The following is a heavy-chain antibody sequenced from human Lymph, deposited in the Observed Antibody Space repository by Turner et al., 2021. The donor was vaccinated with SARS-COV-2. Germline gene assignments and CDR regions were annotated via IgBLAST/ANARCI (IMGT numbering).Heavy chain of an antibody. CDR1: GYTLTELS. Sequence: QVQLVQSGAEVKKPGASVKVSCKVSGYTLTELSMHWVRQAPGKGLEWMGGFDPEDGEIIYAQEFQGRVTMTEDKSTDTAYMELSSLRSEDTAVYYCATVLCTGSSCYYYGMDVWGQGTTVTVSS. J-gene: IGHJ6*02. V-gene: IGHV1-24*01. CDR2: FDPEDGEI. D-gene: IGHD2-15*01. CDR3: ATVLCTGSSCYYYGMDV.